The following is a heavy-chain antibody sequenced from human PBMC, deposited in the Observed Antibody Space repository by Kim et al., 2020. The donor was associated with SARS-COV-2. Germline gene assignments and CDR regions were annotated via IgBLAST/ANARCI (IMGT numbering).Heavy chain of an antibody. CDR3: ARRSLGQGSFDY. D-gene: IGHD3-10*01. J-gene: IGHJ4*02. V-gene: IGHV1-46*01. Sequence: SYAQKFQGRVTMTRDTSTSTVYMELSSLRSEDTAVYYCARRSLGQGSFDYWGRGTLVTVSS.